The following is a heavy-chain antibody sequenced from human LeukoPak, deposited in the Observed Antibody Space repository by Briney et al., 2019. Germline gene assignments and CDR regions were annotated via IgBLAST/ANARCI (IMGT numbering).Heavy chain of an antibody. Sequence: GGSLRLSCAASGFTFSSYWMSWVRQAPGKGLEWVANIKQDGSEKYYVDSVKGRFTISRDNSKNTLYLQMNSLRAEDTAVYYCAKDMYYDFWSRSSFHYYYYYGMDVWGQGTTVTVSS. D-gene: IGHD3-3*01. CDR3: AKDMYYDFWSRSSFHYYYYYGMDV. J-gene: IGHJ6*02. V-gene: IGHV3-7*01. CDR2: IKQDGSEK. CDR1: GFTFSSYW.